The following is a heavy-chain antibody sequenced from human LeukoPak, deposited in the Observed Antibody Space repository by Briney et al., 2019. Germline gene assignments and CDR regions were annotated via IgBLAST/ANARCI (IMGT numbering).Heavy chain of an antibody. Sequence: SETLSLTCTVSGGSLSSHYWSWIRQPPGKGLEWIGYMYFGGSSNYNPSLKSRVTISVDTSKNQLSLNLNSVTAADTAVYYCTRASRGYSYGFAEYWGQGTLVTVSS. CDR3: TRASRGYSYGFAEY. D-gene: IGHD5-18*01. V-gene: IGHV4-59*11. CDR2: MYFGGSS. J-gene: IGHJ4*02. CDR1: GGSLSSHY.